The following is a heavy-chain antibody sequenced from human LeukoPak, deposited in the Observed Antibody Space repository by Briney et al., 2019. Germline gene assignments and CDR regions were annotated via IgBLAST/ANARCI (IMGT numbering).Heavy chain of an antibody. CDR1: GGSFSGYY. CDR3: ARSGSYTGYGMDV. V-gene: IGHV4-34*01. D-gene: IGHD3-10*01. CDR2: INHSGST. J-gene: IGHJ6*02. Sequence: PSETLSLTCAVYGGSFSGYYWSWIRQPPGKGLEWIGEINHSGSTNYNPSLKSRVTISVDTSKNQFSLKLGSVTAADTAVYYCARSGSYTGYGMDVWGQGTTVTVSS.